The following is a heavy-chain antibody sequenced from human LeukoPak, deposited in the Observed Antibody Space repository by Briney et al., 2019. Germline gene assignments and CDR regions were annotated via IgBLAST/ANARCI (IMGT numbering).Heavy chain of an antibody. CDR1: AGSISSYY. Sequence: SETLSLTCTVYAGSISSYYWTWIRQPAGKGLEYLGRIHASGNTYYNPSLNSRVAISIDTSKNQFSLKVSSVAAADTAVYYCARDLGYGYYFYYYLDVWGKGTTVTVSS. CDR2: IHASGNT. CDR3: ARDLGYGYYFYYYLDV. V-gene: IGHV4-4*07. J-gene: IGHJ6*03. D-gene: IGHD5-18*01.